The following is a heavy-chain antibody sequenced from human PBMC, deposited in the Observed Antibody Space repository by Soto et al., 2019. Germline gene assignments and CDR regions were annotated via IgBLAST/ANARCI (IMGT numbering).Heavy chain of an antibody. Sequence: EVQLLESGGGLVQPGGSLRLSCAASGFTFSNYAVTWVRQAPGKGLEWVSTISGSVGSTYYADSVKGRFTISRDNSKNTLSLPMNSRRAEDTAVYYCAKDHGSSWYERDSGGQGTLVPVSS. J-gene: IGHJ4*02. CDR1: GFTFSNYA. D-gene: IGHD6-13*01. CDR3: AKDHGSSWYERDS. CDR2: ISGSVGST. V-gene: IGHV3-23*01.